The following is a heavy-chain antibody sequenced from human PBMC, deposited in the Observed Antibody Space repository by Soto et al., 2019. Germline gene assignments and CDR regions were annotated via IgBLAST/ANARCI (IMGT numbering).Heavy chain of an antibody. D-gene: IGHD4-17*01. V-gene: IGHV3-21*01. CDR3: ARDGATTVTTDVAFDI. CDR2: ISSSSSYI. CDR1: GFTFSSYS. Sequence: GGSLRLSCAASGFTFSSYSMNWVRQAPGKGLEGVSSISSSSSYIYYADSVKVRFTISRDNAKISLYLQMNSLRAEDTAVYYCARDGATTVTTDVAFDIWGQGTMVTVSS. J-gene: IGHJ3*02.